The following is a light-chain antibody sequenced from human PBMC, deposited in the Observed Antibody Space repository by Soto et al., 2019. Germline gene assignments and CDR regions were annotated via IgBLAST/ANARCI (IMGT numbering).Light chain of an antibody. CDR2: DAS. CDR3: QQGRM. CDR1: QSVSSN. V-gene: IGKV3-11*01. J-gene: IGKJ1*01. Sequence: TKSASTLSVPQGERATLSCRASQSVSSNLACYQQKPGQAPKLLIYDASNRATGITARFSGSGSGTDFTLTPSRLEPEDFAVYYCQQGRMFGQGTKVDIK.